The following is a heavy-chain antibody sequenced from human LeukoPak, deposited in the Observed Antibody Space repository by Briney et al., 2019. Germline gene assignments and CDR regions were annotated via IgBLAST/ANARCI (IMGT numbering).Heavy chain of an antibody. D-gene: IGHD6-13*01. Sequence: PGGSLRLSCAASGFTFSSYGMHWVRQAPGKGLEWVAVISYDGSNKYYADSVKGRFTISRDNSMNTLYLQMNSLRAEDTAVYYCAKDRGSSWYGGYFDYWGQGTLVTVSS. CDR2: ISYDGSNK. CDR3: AKDRGSSWYGGYFDY. J-gene: IGHJ4*02. V-gene: IGHV3-30*18. CDR1: GFTFSSYG.